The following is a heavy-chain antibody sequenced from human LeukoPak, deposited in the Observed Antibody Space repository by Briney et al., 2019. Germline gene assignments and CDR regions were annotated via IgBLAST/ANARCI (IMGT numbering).Heavy chain of an antibody. V-gene: IGHV4-59*01. Sequence: SSETLSLTCTVSGGSISSYYWNWIRQPPGKGLEWIGHIDYSGSTNYNPSLKSRVTISVDTSKNQFSLKLSSVTAADTAVYYCAREMGSGSEFDYWGQGTLVTVSS. CDR3: AREMGSGSEFDY. J-gene: IGHJ4*02. CDR1: GGSISSYY. D-gene: IGHD6-19*01. CDR2: IDYSGST.